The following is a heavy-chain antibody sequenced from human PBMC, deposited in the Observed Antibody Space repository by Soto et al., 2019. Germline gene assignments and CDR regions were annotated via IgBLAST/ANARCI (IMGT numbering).Heavy chain of an antibody. CDR2: VYWTGST. V-gene: IGHV4-39*07. CDR1: GDSITTNGYY. Sequence: SETLSPTCAVSGDSITTNGYYWGWIRQPPGKGLQWIGNVYWTGSTFSHPSLTSRVFISVDTSKNEFSLRLSSVTAADTAVYFCERSVAVPGAHIDFSGQGTQVTVSS. J-gene: IGHJ4*02. CDR3: ERSVAVPGAHIDF. D-gene: IGHD6-19*01.